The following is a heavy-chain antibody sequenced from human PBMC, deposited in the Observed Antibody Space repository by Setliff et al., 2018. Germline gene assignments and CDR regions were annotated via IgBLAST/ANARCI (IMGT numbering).Heavy chain of an antibody. J-gene: IGHJ4*02. CDR3: AMTWDRGYSGYER. CDR2: INHSGST. CDR1: GGSISSGGYY. D-gene: IGHD5-12*01. Sequence: PSETLSLTCTVSGGSISSGGYYWSWIRQHPGKGLEWIGEINHSGSTNYNPSLKSRVTISVDTSKNQFSLKLSSVTAADTAVYYCAMTWDRGYSGYERWGQGTLVTVSS. V-gene: IGHV4-31*03.